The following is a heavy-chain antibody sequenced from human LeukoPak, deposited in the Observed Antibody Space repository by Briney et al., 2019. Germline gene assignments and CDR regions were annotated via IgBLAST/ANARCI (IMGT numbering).Heavy chain of an antibody. CDR2: ISYDGSYK. V-gene: IGHV3-30-3*01. Sequence: GGSLRLSCAASGFTFSSYAMHWVRQAPGKGLEWVAVISYDGSYKYYADSVRGRFTISRDNAKNTLYLQMNSLRAEDTAVYYCARDPDSSGWSSIEYWGQGTLVTVSS. D-gene: IGHD6-19*01. CDR1: GFTFSSYA. CDR3: ARDPDSSGWSSIEY. J-gene: IGHJ4*02.